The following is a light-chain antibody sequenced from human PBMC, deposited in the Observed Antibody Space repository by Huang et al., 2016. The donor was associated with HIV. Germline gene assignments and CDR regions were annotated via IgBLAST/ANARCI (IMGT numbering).Light chain of an antibody. CDR2: GAS. J-gene: IGKJ1*01. CDR1: QGIGNS. V-gene: IGKV1-NL1*01. CDR3: QQYYSKPQT. Sequence: DIQMTQSPSSLSASVGDRVTITCRASQGIGNSLAWYQQKPGKAPNLRLLGASRLESGVPSRFSGSGSGTDYTLTISSLQPEDFATYYCQQYYSKPQTFGQGTKVEIK.